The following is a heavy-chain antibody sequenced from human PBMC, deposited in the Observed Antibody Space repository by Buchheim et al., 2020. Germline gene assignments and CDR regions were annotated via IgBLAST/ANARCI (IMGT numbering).Heavy chain of an antibody. V-gene: IGHV3-23*01. Sequence: EVQLLESGGGLVQPGGSLRLSCAASGFTFSSYPMSWVRQAPGKGLEWVSAISGSGAGTSYADSVKGRFTMSRDNSKNTLYLQMNSLRAEDTAVYYCATDDRGYSYGFDYWGQGTL. CDR1: GFTFSSYP. D-gene: IGHD5-18*01. CDR3: ATDDRGYSYGFDY. J-gene: IGHJ4*02. CDR2: ISGSGAGT.